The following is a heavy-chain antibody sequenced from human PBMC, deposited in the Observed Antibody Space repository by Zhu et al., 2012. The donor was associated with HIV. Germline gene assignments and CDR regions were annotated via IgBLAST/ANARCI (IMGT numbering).Heavy chain of an antibody. CDR1: GASISSYY. CDR3: ARARGVGSIALDY. J-gene: IGHJ4*02. Sequence: QVQLQESGPGLVKPSETLSLTCTISGASISSYYWSWIRQPAGKGLEWIGRFYLSGGTNYNPSLKNRVTMSVDTSKNQFSLKLTSVTAADTAVYYCARARGVGSIALDYWGQGTLVTVSS. CDR2: FYLSGGT. D-gene: IGHD1-26*01. V-gene: IGHV4-4*07.